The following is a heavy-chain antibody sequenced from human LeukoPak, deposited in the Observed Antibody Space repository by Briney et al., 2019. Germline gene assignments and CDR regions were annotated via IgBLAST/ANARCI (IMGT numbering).Heavy chain of an antibody. CDR1: GFTFSTYW. V-gene: IGHV3-7*01. D-gene: IGHD6-19*01. J-gene: IGHJ4*02. CDR3: AGGSGWLIEVY. Sequence: GGSLRLSCAASGFTFSTYWLSWVRQAPGKGLEWVANIKQDGSEEAYVDSVKGRFTISRDNAKNSLCLQMNSLRAEDTAVYYCAGGSGWLIEVYWGQGSLVTVSS. CDR2: IKQDGSEE.